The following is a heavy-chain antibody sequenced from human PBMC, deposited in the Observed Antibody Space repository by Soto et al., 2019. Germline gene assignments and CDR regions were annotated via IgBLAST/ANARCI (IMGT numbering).Heavy chain of an antibody. CDR2: ISYDGNNK. CDR1: GFTFTDHA. Sequence: VQLVESGGGVFQPGRSLTLSCVASGFTFTDHAMQWVRQAPGKGLEWVALISYDGNNKQYTDSVKGRSSISRDNSKDTLFLQLSSLRLEDTAVYYCASTKAIFGLDVWGQGTTVTVSS. V-gene: IGHV3-30*04. CDR3: ASTKAIFGLDV. J-gene: IGHJ6*02. D-gene: IGHD2-8*01.